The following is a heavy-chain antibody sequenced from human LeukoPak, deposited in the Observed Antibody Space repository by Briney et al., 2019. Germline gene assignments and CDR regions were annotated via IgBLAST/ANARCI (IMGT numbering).Heavy chain of an antibody. J-gene: IGHJ4*02. V-gene: IGHV3-9*01. Sequence: GGSLRLSCAASEFTFDDYGMRWVRQAPGKGLEWVSHINWNSGNIGYADSVKGRFTISRDNAKNSLYLQMNSLRADDTAFYYCAKDIGLHGSVIFDYWGQGTLVTVSS. CDR2: INWNSGNI. CDR1: EFTFDDYG. D-gene: IGHD3-10*01. CDR3: AKDIGLHGSVIFDY.